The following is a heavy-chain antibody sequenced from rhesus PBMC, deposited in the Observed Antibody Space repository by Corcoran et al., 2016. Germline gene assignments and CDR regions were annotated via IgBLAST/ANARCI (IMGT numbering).Heavy chain of an antibody. CDR3: ARTTELGIPFDY. Sequence: QLQLQESGPGLVKPSETLSLTCAVSGGSISSDYWSWIRQPPGKGLEWIGRISGSGGNTDYNPSLKSRGTISRATSKNQFSLRLRSVTAADTAVYYCARTTELGIPFDYWGQGVQVTVSS. D-gene: IGHD5-42*01. CDR2: ISGSGGNT. V-gene: IGHV4-173*01. CDR1: GGSISSDY. J-gene: IGHJ4*01.